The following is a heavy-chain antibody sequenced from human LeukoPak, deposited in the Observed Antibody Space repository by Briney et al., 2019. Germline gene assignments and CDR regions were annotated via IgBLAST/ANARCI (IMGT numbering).Heavy chain of an antibody. D-gene: IGHD5-18*01. CDR2: IYHSGST. Sequence: SGTLSLTCAVSGGSISISDGWSWVRQPPGNGLEWIDEIYHSGSTNYNPSLKSRVTISVDKSKNQFSLNLSSVTAADTAVYYCARVPIQLWPEVFDYWGQGTLVTVSS. J-gene: IGHJ4*02. V-gene: IGHV4-4*02. CDR1: GGSISISDG. CDR3: ARVPIQLWPEVFDY.